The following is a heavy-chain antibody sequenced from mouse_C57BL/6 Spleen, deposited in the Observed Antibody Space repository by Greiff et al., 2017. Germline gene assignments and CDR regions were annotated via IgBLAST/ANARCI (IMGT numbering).Heavy chain of an antibody. CDR2: INHSGST. Sequence: EVQLQQSGPGLAKPSQTLSLTCSATGYSITSDYWNWIRKFPGNKLEYMGYINHSGSTSYNPSLKSRISITRDTSKNQYYLQLNSVTTEDTATYYCARWETGTRYFDVWGTGTTVTVSS. CDR1: GYSITSDY. CDR3: ARWETGTRYFDV. D-gene: IGHD4-1*01. J-gene: IGHJ1*03. V-gene: IGHV3-8*01.